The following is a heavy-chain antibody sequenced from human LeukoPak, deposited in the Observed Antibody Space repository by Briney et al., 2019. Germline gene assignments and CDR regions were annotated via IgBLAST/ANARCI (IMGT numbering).Heavy chain of an antibody. D-gene: IGHD6-19*01. J-gene: IGHJ5*02. Sequence: GASVKVSCKASGYTFTSYGISWMRQAPGQGLEWMGWISAYNGNTNYAQKLQGRVTMTTDTSTSTAYMELRSLRSDDTAVYYCARDVGQQWLDNWFDPWGQGTLVTVSS. CDR3: ARDVGQQWLDNWFDP. CDR2: ISAYNGNT. V-gene: IGHV1-18*01. CDR1: GYTFTSYG.